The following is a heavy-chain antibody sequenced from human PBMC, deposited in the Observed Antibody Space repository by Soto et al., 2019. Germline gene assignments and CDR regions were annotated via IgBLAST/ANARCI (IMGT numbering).Heavy chain of an antibody. D-gene: IGHD2-2*01. CDR2: IYYDGST. Sequence: LSLTCSVSGGSITSTIDYWGWIRQSPGKGLEWIGNIYYDGSTFYNPSLKSRVTISVDTSKRQFSLRVSSVTAADTAVYYCARRGSASWRNWFDSWGQGTLVTVSS. J-gene: IGHJ5*01. V-gene: IGHV4-39*01. CDR3: ARRGSASWRNWFDS. CDR1: GGSITSTIDY.